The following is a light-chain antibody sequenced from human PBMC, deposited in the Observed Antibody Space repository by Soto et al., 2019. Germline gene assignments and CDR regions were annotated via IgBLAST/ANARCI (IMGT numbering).Light chain of an antibody. CDR3: QQSYITPWT. CDR1: QSITNY. J-gene: IGKJ1*01. CDR2: AAS. Sequence: DIQMTQSPSSLSASVGDRVTITCRASQSITNYLNWYQQKPGKAPNLLIYAASSLQSGVPSRFSGSGSGTDFTLTISSLQPEDFATYYCQQSYITPWTFGQGTKVDIK. V-gene: IGKV1-39*01.